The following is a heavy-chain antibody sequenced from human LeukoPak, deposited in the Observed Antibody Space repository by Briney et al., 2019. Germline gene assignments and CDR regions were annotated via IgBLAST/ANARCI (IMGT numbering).Heavy chain of an antibody. V-gene: IGHV4-34*01. J-gene: IGHJ4*02. D-gene: IGHD5-24*01. Sequence: GSLRLSCAASGFTFSSYWMSWVRQAPGKGLEWIGEINHSGSTNYNPSLKSRVTISVDMSKNQFSLKLSSVTAADTAVYYCARGRRDGYNSGYYFDYWGQGTLVTVSS. CDR2: INHSGST. CDR3: ARGRRDGYNSGYYFDY. CDR1: GFTFSSYW.